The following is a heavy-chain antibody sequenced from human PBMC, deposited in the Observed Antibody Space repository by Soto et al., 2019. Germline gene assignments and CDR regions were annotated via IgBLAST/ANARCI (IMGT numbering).Heavy chain of an antibody. CDR2: ISSSSSYI. CDR3: ARERRDGYTHDAFDI. Sequence: GGSLRLSCAASGFTFSSYSMNWVRQAPGRGLEWVSSISSSSSYIYYADSVKGRFTISSDNAKNSLYLQMNSLRAEDTAVYYCARERRDGYTHDAFDIWGQGTMVTVS. J-gene: IGHJ3*02. D-gene: IGHD5-12*01. CDR1: GFTFSSYS. V-gene: IGHV3-21*01.